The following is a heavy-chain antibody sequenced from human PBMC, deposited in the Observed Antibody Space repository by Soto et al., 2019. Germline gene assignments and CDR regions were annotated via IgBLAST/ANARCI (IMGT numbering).Heavy chain of an antibody. J-gene: IGHJ4*02. V-gene: IGHV4-59*01. Sequence: QVQLQESGPGLVRPSETLSLTCTVSGGSISSGYWSWIRQPPGKGLEWIGHIHYSGSTNYNPSLKSRVTISIDTSKNHFSLKLTSVTAADTAVYYCTRGGGWLPDVWGQGTLVTVSS. D-gene: IGHD5-12*01. CDR2: IHYSGST. CDR1: GGSISSGY. CDR3: TRGGGWLPDV.